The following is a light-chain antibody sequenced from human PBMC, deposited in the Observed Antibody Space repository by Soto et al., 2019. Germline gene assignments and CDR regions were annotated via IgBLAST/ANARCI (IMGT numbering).Light chain of an antibody. CDR3: QHYNSYPWT. V-gene: IGKV1-5*01. J-gene: IGKJ1*01. CDR2: DAS. CDR1: QSIGTW. Sequence: DIQMTQSPSTLSASVGDRVTITCRASQSIGTWLAWYQQKPGTAPRLLIYDASSLESGVPSRFSGSGSGTEFTLTISSLQPDDFATYYCQHYNSYPWTFGQGTKVEIK.